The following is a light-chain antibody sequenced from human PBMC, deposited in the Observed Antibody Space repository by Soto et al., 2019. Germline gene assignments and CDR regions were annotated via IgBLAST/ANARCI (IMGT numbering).Light chain of an antibody. V-gene: IGKV4-1*01. Sequence: DFVMTQAPDSLAVSLGERATINCKSSQSVLYNSNNKNHLGWFQQKPGHPPKLLIYGASFRPSGVPDRFSGSGSGTDFTLTLSSLQAEDVAVYSCQQYYSIPFTFGQGNKLEI. CDR1: QSVLYNSNNKNH. CDR3: QQYYSIPFT. J-gene: IGKJ2*01. CDR2: GAS.